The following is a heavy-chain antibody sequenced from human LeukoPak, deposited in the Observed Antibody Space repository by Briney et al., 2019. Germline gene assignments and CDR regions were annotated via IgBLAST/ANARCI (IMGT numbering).Heavy chain of an antibody. CDR1: GFTFSSYA. Sequence: GGSLRLSCAASGFTFSSYAMHWVRQAPGKGLEWVAVISYDGSNKYYADSVKGRFTISRDNSKNTLYLQMNSLRAEDTAVYYCARELTDGDYAPGAFDIWCQGTMVTVSS. V-gene: IGHV3-30-3*01. D-gene: IGHD4-17*01. J-gene: IGHJ3*02. CDR3: ARELTDGDYAPGAFDI. CDR2: ISYDGSNK.